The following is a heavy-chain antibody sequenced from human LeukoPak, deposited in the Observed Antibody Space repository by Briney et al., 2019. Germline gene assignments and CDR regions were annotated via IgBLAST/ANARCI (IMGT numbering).Heavy chain of an antibody. V-gene: IGHV1-8*01. CDR2: MNPNSGNT. J-gene: IGHJ1*01. Sequence: GASVKVSCKASGYTFTSYDINWVRQATGQGLEWMGWMNPNSGNTGYAQKFQGGVTMTRNTSISTAYMELGSLRSEDTAVYYCARGKQWLAHQHWGQGTLVTVSS. CDR3: ARGKQWLAHQH. D-gene: IGHD6-19*01. CDR1: GYTFTSYD.